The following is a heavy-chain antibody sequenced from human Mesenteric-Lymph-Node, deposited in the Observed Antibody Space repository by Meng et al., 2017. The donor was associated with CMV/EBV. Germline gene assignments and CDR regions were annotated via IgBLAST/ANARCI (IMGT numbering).Heavy chain of an antibody. CDR2: ISSSSSYI. CDR1: GFTFSSYS. Sequence: GGSLRLSCAASGFTFSSYSMNWVRQAPGKGLEWVSSISSSSSYIYYADSVKGRFTISRDNAKNSLYLQMNSLRAEDTAVYYCAKGDGVVVIANFDYWGQGTLVTVSS. V-gene: IGHV3-21*04. J-gene: IGHJ4*02. CDR3: AKGDGVVVIANFDY. D-gene: IGHD2-21*01.